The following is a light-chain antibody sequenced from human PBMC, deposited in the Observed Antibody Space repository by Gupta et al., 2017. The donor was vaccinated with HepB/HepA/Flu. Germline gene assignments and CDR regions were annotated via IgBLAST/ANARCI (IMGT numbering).Light chain of an antibody. Sequence: DIQMTQSPPSLSASVGDRVTITCRASQTISNYLNWYQQKPGKAPKLLIYAASSLQSGVPSKFSGSGSGTDFTLTISSLQPEDFATYYCQQSYSTPLTFGGGTKVEIK. CDR1: QTISNY. J-gene: IGKJ4*01. V-gene: IGKV1-39*01. CDR2: AAS. CDR3: QQSYSTPLT.